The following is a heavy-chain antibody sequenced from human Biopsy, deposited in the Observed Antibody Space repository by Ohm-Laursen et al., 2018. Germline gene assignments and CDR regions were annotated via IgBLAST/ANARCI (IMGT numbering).Heavy chain of an antibody. CDR1: GESFNGYY. D-gene: IGHD3-22*01. J-gene: IGHJ6*02. V-gene: IGHV4-34*01. CDR3: VRGVDYYDPYHYYALDV. Sequence: TLSLTCAVYGESFNGYYWSWIRQTPGKGLEWIGEINHSGRTNYNPSLKSKVTISVDTSKNQFSLKVRSVTAADTAVYYCVRGVDYYDPYHYYALDVWGQGTTVTVSS. CDR2: INHSGRT.